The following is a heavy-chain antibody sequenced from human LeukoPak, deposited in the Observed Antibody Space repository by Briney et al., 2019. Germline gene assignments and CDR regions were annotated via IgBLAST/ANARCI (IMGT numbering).Heavy chain of an antibody. CDR1: GFTFSSYS. D-gene: IGHD3-10*01. CDR3: ARASYYGSGSYYNVQAFDI. J-gene: IGHJ3*02. CDR2: ISSSSSYI. V-gene: IGHV3-21*01. Sequence: PGGSLRFSCAASGFTFSSYSMNWVRQAPGKGLEWVSSISSSSSYIYYADSVKGRFTISRDNAKNSLYLQMNSLRAEDTAVYYCARASYYGSGSYYNVQAFDIWGQGTMVTVSS.